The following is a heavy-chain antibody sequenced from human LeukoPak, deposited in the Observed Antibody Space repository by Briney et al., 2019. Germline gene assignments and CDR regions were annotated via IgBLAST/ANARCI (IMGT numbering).Heavy chain of an antibody. CDR3: ATGIRISVPAFDI. CDR1: GYTFTNYA. V-gene: IGHV7-4-1*02. Sequence: ASVKVSCKASGYTFTNYAMNWVRQAPGQGLEWMGWINTNTGNPAYARGFTGRFVFSLDTSVSTAFLQISSLKAEDTAVYYCATGIRISVPAFDIWGQGTMVTVSS. CDR2: INTNTGNP. D-gene: IGHD6-19*01. J-gene: IGHJ3*02.